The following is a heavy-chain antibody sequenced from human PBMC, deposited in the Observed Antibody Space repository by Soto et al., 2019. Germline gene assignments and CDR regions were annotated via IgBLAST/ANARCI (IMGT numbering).Heavy chain of an antibody. CDR3: ASGLHLGEYYFDY. Sequence: SETLSLTCTVSGGSISSYYWSWIRQPPGKGLEWIGYIYYSGSTNYNPSLKSRVTISVDTSKNQFSLKLSSVTAADTAVYYCASGLHLGEYYFDYWGQGTLVTVSS. V-gene: IGHV4-59*01. D-gene: IGHD5-12*01. CDR2: IYYSGST. J-gene: IGHJ4*02. CDR1: GGSISSYY.